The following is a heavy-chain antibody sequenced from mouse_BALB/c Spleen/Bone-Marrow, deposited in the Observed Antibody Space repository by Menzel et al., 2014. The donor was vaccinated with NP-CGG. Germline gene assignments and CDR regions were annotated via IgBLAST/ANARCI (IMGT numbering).Heavy chain of an antibody. J-gene: IGHJ1*01. Sequence: EVKLQESGGGLVQPGGSLKLSCAASGFDFSRYWMSWVRQALGKGLEWIGEINPESSTINYTPSLKDKFIISRDNAKNTLYLRMSKVRSEDTALYYCARLNYYGNLFVWGAGTTVTVSS. V-gene: IGHV4-1*02. D-gene: IGHD1-2*01. CDR2: INPESSTI. CDR3: ARLNYYGNLFV. CDR1: GFDFSRYW.